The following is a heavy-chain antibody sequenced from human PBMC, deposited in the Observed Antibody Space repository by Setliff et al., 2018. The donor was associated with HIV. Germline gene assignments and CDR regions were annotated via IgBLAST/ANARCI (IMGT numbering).Heavy chain of an antibody. CDR2: IYYTGNI. Sequence: SETLSLTCTVSGASISSYYWSWIRQPPGKTLEWIGYIYYTGNINKNPSLESRVTISVDTSKNQFSLNLNSVTAADTAVYYCARGPRPVDVDYYYMDVWGKGTTVTVSS. V-gene: IGHV4-59*08. CDR1: GASISSYY. J-gene: IGHJ6*03. CDR3: ARGPRPVDVDYYYMDV.